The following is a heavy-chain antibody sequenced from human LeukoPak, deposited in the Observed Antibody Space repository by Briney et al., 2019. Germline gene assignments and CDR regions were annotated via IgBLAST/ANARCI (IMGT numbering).Heavy chain of an antibody. J-gene: IGHJ6*03. CDR2: IKQDGNEK. D-gene: IGHD3-10*01. CDR3: ARDFATWFGESYLAYYMDV. V-gene: IGHV3-7*01. Sequence: GGSLRLSCAASGFAFSNYWMTWVRQAPGKGLEWVANIKQDGNEKYFVDSVKGRFTISRDNAENSLYLQMNSLRAEDTAVYYCARDFATWFGESYLAYYMDVWGKGTTVTISS. CDR1: GFAFSNYW.